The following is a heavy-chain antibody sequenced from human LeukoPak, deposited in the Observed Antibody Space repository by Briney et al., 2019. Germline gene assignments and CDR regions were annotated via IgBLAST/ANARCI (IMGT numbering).Heavy chain of an antibody. D-gene: IGHD3-9*01. CDR3: ARRYYDILTGYLNWFDP. CDR2: INAGNGNT. Sequence: ASVKVSCKASGYTFTSYAMHWVRQAPGQRLEWMGWINAGNGNTKYSQKFQGRVTITRDTSTSTAYMELRSLRSDDTAVYYCARRYYDILTGYLNWFDPWGQGTLVTVSS. CDR1: GYTFTSYA. J-gene: IGHJ5*02. V-gene: IGHV1-3*01.